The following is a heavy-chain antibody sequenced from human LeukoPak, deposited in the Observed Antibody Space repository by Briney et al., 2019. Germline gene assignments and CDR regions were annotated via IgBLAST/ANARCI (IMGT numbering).Heavy chain of an antibody. J-gene: IGHJ3*02. CDR2: ISGSGGST. V-gene: IGHV3-23*01. D-gene: IGHD1-1*01. CDR1: GFTFSSYA. CDR3: AKDPTNWSDRGDAFDI. Sequence: GGSLRLSCAASGFTFSSYAMSWVRQAPGKGLEWVSAISGSGGSTYYADSVKGRFTISRDNSKNTLYLQMNSLRAEDTAVYYCAKDPTNWSDRGDAFDIWGQGTMVTVSS.